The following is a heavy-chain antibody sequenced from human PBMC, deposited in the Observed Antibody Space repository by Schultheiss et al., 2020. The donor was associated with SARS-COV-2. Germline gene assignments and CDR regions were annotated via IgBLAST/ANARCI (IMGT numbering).Heavy chain of an antibody. CDR1: GGSISSYY. Sequence: SQTLSLTCPVSGGSISSYYWSWIRQPPGKGLEWIGYIYYSGSTNYNPSLKSRVTISVDTSKNQFSLKLSSVTAADTAVYYCARHGGASSLNWSDPWGQGTLVTVSS. CDR2: IYYSGST. J-gene: IGHJ5*02. D-gene: IGHD1-26*01. V-gene: IGHV4-59*08. CDR3: ARHGGASSLNWSDP.